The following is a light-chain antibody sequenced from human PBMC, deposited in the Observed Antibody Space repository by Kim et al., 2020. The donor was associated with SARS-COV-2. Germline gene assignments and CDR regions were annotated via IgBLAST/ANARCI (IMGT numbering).Light chain of an antibody. CDR2: GAS. J-gene: IGKJ4*01. CDR3: QQYNNWPPLT. V-gene: IGKV3-15*01. Sequence: PGERATTSCRGSQSVSSNLAWYHQQPGQAPRLLIYGASTRATGIPARFSGSGSGTEFTLTISSLQSEDFGVYYCQQYNNWPPLTLGGGTKVDIK. CDR1: QSVSSN.